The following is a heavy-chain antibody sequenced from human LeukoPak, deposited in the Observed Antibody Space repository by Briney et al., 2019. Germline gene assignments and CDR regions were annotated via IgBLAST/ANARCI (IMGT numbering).Heavy chain of an antibody. CDR2: IYHSGST. Sequence: SQTLSLTCAISGGSISSGGYSWSWIRQPPGKGLEWIGYIYHSGSTYYNPSLKSRVTISVDRSKNQFSLKLSSVTAADTAVYYCARAGKYYYDSSGYPFPSYWFDPWGQGTLVTVSS. D-gene: IGHD3-22*01. J-gene: IGHJ5*02. V-gene: IGHV4-30-2*01. CDR1: GGSISSGGYS. CDR3: ARAGKYYYDSSGYPFPSYWFDP.